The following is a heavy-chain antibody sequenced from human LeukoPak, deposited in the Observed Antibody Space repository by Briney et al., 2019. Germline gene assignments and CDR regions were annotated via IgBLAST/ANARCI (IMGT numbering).Heavy chain of an antibody. CDR1: GGSISSSSYY. J-gene: IGHJ5*02. Sequence: KASETLSLTCTVSGGSISSSSYYWGWIRQPPGKGLEWIGSIYYSGSTYYNPSLKSRVTISVDTSKNQFSLKLSSVTAADTAVYYCARPAGAEQNWFDPWGQGTLVTVSS. CDR3: ARPAGAEQNWFDP. D-gene: IGHD1/OR15-1a*01. CDR2: IYYSGST. V-gene: IGHV4-39*01.